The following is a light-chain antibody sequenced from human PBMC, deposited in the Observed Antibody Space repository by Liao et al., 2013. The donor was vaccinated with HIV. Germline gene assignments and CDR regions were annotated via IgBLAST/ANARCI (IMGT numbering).Light chain of an antibody. CDR1: ELGNKY. CDR3: QVWDSNSDHHVV. V-gene: IGLV3-1*01. CDR2: QGD. Sequence: SYELTQPPSVSVSPGQTASITCSGDELGNKYACWYQQKPGQSPVLVIYQGDQRPSGIPERFSGSHSGSTATLTISGAQAMDEADYYCQVWDSNSDHHVVFGGGTKLTVL. J-gene: IGLJ2*01.